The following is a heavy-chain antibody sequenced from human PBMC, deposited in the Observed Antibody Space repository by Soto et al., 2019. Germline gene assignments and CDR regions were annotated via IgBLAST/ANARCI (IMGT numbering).Heavy chain of an antibody. CDR3: ARSLSTSPDY. Sequence: EGSLRLSCAASGFTFSSYWMHWVRQAPGKGLVWVSRINGDGSYTGYADSVKGRFTISRDNAKNTLYLQMNILRAEDTAVYFCARSLSTSPDYWGQGTLVTVSS. J-gene: IGHJ4*02. V-gene: IGHV3-74*01. D-gene: IGHD2-2*01. CDR1: GFTFSSYW. CDR2: INGDGSYT.